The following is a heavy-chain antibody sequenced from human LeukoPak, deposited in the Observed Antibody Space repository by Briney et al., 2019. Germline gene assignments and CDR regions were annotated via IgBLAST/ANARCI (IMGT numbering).Heavy chain of an antibody. CDR1: GSNFSNYA. Sequence: GGSLRLSCSASGSNFSNYAMYWVRQAPGKGLEYVSAISSNGGSTYYADSVKGRFTISRDNSKNTLYLQMSSLRAEDTAVYYCVKAGHTVMANWFDPWGQGTLVTVSS. D-gene: IGHD5-18*01. CDR2: ISSNGGST. J-gene: IGHJ5*02. CDR3: VKAGHTVMANWFDP. V-gene: IGHV3-64D*06.